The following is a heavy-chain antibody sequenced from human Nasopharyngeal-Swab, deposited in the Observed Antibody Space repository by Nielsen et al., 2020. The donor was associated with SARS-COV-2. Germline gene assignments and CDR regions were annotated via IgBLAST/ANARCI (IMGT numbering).Heavy chain of an antibody. Sequence: SETLSLTCTVSGGSISSSSYYWGWIRQPPGKGLEWIGSIYYNGSTYYNPSLKSRVTISVDTSKNQFSLKLSSVTAADTAVYYCAATSVLRFLEWLNNWFDPWGQGTLVTISS. J-gene: IGHJ5*02. CDR1: GGSISSSSYY. CDR2: IYYNGST. D-gene: IGHD3-3*01. CDR3: AATSVLRFLEWLNNWFDP. V-gene: IGHV4-39*01.